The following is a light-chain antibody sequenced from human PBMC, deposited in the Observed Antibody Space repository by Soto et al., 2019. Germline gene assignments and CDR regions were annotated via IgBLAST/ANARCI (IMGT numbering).Light chain of an antibody. Sequence: EVVMTQSPGTLSMSPGERATLSCRASQSVSSSLAWYQQKPGQAPRLLIDGASTRATGIPDRFSGSGSETEFTLTISSLQAEDFAIYYCQQYNNWWTFGQGTKVEIK. CDR2: GAS. V-gene: IGKV3-15*01. J-gene: IGKJ1*01. CDR1: QSVSSS. CDR3: QQYNNWWT.